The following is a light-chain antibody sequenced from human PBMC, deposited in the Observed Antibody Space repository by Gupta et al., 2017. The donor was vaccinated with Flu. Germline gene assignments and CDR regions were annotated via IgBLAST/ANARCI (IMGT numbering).Light chain of an antibody. CDR3: QQYSNWET. V-gene: IGKV3-15*01. CDR2: GAS. CDR1: QSVSSN. Sequence: EIVMTQSPATLSVSPGERATLSCRASQSVSSNLAWYQQKPGQAPRLLIYGASTRAPGIPARFSGSGSGTEFTLTMSSLQSEDFVVYYCQQYSNWETFGQGTKLEIK. J-gene: IGKJ2*01.